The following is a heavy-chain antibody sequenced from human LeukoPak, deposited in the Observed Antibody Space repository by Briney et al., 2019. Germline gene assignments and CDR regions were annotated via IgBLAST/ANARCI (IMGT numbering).Heavy chain of an antibody. J-gene: IGHJ4*02. V-gene: IGHV1-8*01. D-gene: IGHD3-10*01. CDR3: ARASGSGSYMPPDY. CDR1: GYTFTSYD. Sequence: ASVKVSCKASGYTFTSYDINWVRQLTGQGLEWMGWMNTNSGNTGYAQKFQGRVTMTRDTSISTAYTELSRLRSDDTAVYYCARASGSGSYMPPDYWGQGTLVTVSS. CDR2: MNTNSGNT.